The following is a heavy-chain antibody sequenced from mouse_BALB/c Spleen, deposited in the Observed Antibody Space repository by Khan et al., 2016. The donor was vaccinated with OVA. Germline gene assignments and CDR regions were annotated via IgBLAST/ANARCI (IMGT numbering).Heavy chain of an antibody. CDR3: ATVRNYSVSFVY. J-gene: IGHJ3*01. Sequence: VQLKQSGPEVVKPGASVKMSCKASGYTFTSYAMHWVKQKPGQGLEWIGYIYPFNDATKFNEKFTGKATLSLDKSTSTAYMELSSLTPEDCAVCYCATVRNYSVSFVYWGQGTLVT. CDR1: GYTFTSYA. V-gene: IGHV1S136*01. CDR2: IYPFNDAT. D-gene: IGHD1-1*01.